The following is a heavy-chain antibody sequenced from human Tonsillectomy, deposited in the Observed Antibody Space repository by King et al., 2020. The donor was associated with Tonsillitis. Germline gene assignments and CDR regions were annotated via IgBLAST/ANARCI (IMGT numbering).Heavy chain of an antibody. CDR2: INAGNGNT. CDR3: ARDVEAVAGTGMDV. J-gene: IGHJ6*02. Sequence: QLVQSGAEVKKPGASVKVSCKASGYTFTNYAMHWVRQAPGQRLEWMGWINAGNGNTKYSQKFQGRATITRDTSASTAYMELSSLRSEDTAVYYCARDVEAVAGTGMDVWGQGTTVTVSS. V-gene: IGHV1-3*01. D-gene: IGHD6-19*01. CDR1: GYTFTNYA.